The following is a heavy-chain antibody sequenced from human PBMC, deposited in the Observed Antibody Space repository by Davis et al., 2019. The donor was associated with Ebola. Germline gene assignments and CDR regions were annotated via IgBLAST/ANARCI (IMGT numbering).Heavy chain of an antibody. V-gene: IGHV1-2*04. CDR3: ARGRRELLWYFDY. CDR2: INPNSGGT. J-gene: IGHJ4*02. CDR1: GYTFTSYY. D-gene: IGHD1-26*01. Sequence: ASVKVSCKASGYTFTSYYMHWVRQAPGQGLEWMGIINPNSGGTNYAQKFQGWVTMTRDTSISTAYMELSRLRSDDTAVYYCARGRRELLWYFDYWGQGTLVTVSS.